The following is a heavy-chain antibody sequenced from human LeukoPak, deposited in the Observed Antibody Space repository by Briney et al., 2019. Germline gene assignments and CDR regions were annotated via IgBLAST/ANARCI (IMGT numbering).Heavy chain of an antibody. D-gene: IGHD4-17*01. CDR1: GFTFSSYE. V-gene: IGHV3-20*04. CDR3: ARVGDYGFNYYYYYMDV. CDR2: INWNGGST. Sequence: PGGSLRLSCAASGFTFSSYEMSWVRQAPGKGLEWVSGINWNGGSTGYADSVKGRFTISRDNAKNSLYLQMNSLRAEDTALYYCARVGDYGFNYYYYYMDVWGKGTTVTVSS. J-gene: IGHJ6*03.